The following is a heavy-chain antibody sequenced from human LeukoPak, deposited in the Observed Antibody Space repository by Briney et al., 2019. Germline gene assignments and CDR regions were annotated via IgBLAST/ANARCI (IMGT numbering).Heavy chain of an antibody. J-gene: IGHJ4*02. CDR3: ARDYRTGFDY. D-gene: IGHD7-27*01. Sequence: ASAKLSCKASGYTFTSYGISWVRQAPGQGLEWLGWISTYNGNTHYAQRLQGRVTMTTDTSTTTAYMELRSLRSDDTAVYYCARDYRTGFDYWGQGTLVTVSS. V-gene: IGHV1-18*01. CDR2: ISTYNGNT. CDR1: GYTFTSYG.